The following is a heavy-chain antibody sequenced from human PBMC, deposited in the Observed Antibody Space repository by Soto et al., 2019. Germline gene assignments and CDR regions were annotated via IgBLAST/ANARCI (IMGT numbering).Heavy chain of an antibody. D-gene: IGHD5-12*01. V-gene: IGHV3-23*01. J-gene: IGHJ4*02. CDR1: AFTFSNYG. Sequence: EVQLLESGGNLVQPGGSLRLSCEASAFTFSNYGMSWVRQAPGKGLEWVSAISSGYTTFYADSVKGRFTISRDNSKSTLYLQMNSLRVEDTAIYDCAKENSGYEKWGQGTLVTVSS. CDR2: ISSGYTT. CDR3: AKENSGYEK.